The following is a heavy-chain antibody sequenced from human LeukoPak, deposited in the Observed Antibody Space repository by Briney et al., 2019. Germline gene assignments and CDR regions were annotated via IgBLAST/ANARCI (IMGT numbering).Heavy chain of an antibody. V-gene: IGHV4-4*07. J-gene: IGHJ3*02. D-gene: IGHD3-22*01. CDR1: GGSISSYY. CDR3: ARDDYYDSSGYYYGAFDI. Sequence: PSETLSLTCPVPGGSISSYYWSWIRQPAGKGLEWIGRIYTSGSTNYNPSLKSRVTMSVDTSKNQFSLKLSSVTAADTAVYYCARDDYYDSSGYYYGAFDIWGQGTMVTVSS. CDR2: IYTSGST.